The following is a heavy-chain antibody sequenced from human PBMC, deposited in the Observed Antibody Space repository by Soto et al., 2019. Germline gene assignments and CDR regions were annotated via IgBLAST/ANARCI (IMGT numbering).Heavy chain of an antibody. J-gene: IGHJ3*02. V-gene: IGHV1-2*04. D-gene: IGHD3-10*01. Sequence: GASVKVSCKASGYTFTGYYMHWVRQAPGQGLECMGRINPNSGGTNYAQKLQGWVTMTRDTSISTAYMELSRLRSDDTAVYYCARGPWFGEQAKPGAFDIWGQGTMVTVSS. CDR2: INPNSGGT. CDR3: ARGPWFGEQAKPGAFDI. CDR1: GYTFTGYY.